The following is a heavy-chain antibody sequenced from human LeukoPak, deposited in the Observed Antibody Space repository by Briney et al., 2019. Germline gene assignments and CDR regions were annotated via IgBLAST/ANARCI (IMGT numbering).Heavy chain of an antibody. CDR1: GGSISSRPYY. D-gene: IGHD2-21*01. J-gene: IGHJ4*02. Sequence: SETLSLTCTVSGGSISSRPYYWGWVRQPPRKWLEWIGSISYSGSIHYNPSLKNRVTISVDTSKNHFSLRLSSMTAADTAVYYCATLEIGDYYFDYWGQGTLVTVSS. CDR3: ATLEIGDYYFDY. V-gene: IGHV4-39*01. CDR2: ISYSGSI.